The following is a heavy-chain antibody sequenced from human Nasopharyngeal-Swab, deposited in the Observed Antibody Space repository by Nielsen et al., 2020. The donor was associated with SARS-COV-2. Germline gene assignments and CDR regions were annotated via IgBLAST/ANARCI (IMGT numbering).Heavy chain of an antibody. CDR1: GFAFYSYA. Sequence: GESLKISCVASGFAFYSYAMSWVRQAPGKGLEWVSNISSGDITYYADSVKGRFTISRDNSKDTVYPQMNSLRAEDTAVYYCTKRYSGTGGWFDPWGQGTLVTVSS. V-gene: IGHV3-23*01. D-gene: IGHD5-12*01. J-gene: IGHJ5*02. CDR3: TKRYSGTGGWFDP. CDR2: ISSGDIT.